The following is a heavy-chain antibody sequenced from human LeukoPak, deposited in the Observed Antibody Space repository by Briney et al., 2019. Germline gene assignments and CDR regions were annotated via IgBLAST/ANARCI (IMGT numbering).Heavy chain of an antibody. CDR3: ARGRGVHDSHTYDYFDY. V-gene: IGHV1-46*01. J-gene: IGHJ4*02. Sequence: ASVNVSCKASVYTFTSYYIHWVRQAPGQGLEWMGIINPAGGSTTYAQKFQGSRLTLTRDTSTSTVYMELSSLRSEDTAVYYCARGRGVHDSHTYDYFDYWGRGSLVTVSS. CDR1: VYTFTSYY. CDR2: INPAGGST. D-gene: IGHD3-22*01.